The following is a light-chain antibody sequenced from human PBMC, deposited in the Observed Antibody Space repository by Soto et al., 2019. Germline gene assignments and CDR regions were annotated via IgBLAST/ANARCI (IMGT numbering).Light chain of an antibody. CDR2: GAS. Sequence: DIVLTQSPGTLAVSPAARATLSCRASQGVRTNLAWYQHKPGQSPRLLIYGASNRATGFPARFSGSGSGTDFTLTISSLQAEDVAVYYCQQYYNTPWTFGQGTKVDIK. CDR1: QGVRTN. CDR3: QQYYNTPWT. J-gene: IGKJ1*01. V-gene: IGKV3-15*01.